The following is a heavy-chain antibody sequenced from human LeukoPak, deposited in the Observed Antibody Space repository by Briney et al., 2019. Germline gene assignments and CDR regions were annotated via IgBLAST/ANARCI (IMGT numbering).Heavy chain of an antibody. D-gene: IGHD4-17*01. V-gene: IGHV3-7*01. J-gene: IGHJ6*03. CDR1: GFTFSSYG. CDR3: ARDRATTVTTGPRFYYYYYMDV. CDR2: IKQDGSEK. Sequence: GGSLRLSCAASGFTFSSYGMHWVRQAPGKGLEWVANIKQDGSEKYYVDSVKGRFTISRDNAKNSLYLQMNSLRAEDTAVYYCARDRATTVTTGPRFYYYYYMDVWGKGTTVTVSS.